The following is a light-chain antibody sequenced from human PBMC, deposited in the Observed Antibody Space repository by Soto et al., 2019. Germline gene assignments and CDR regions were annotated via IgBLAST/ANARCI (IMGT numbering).Light chain of an antibody. J-gene: IGLJ2*01. CDR1: SSDVGSYNL. CDR3: CSHAGSSTLVV. V-gene: IGLV2-23*02. CDR2: EVS. Sequence: QLVLTQPASVSGSPGQSITISCTGTSSDVGSYNLVSWYQQHPGKAPKLMIYEVSKRPSGVSNRFSGSKSGNTASLTISGLQAEDEADYYCCSHAGSSTLVVFGGGTKVTVL.